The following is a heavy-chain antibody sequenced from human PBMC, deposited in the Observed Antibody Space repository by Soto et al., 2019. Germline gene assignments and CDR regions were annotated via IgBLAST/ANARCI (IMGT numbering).Heavy chain of an antibody. Sequence: ASVKFSCKASGGTFSSYAISWVRQAPGQGLEWMGGIIPIFGTANYAQKFQGRVTITADESTSTAYMELSSLRSEDTAVYYCARVRGGAYCGGDCLYFDYWGQGTLVTVSS. J-gene: IGHJ4*02. CDR3: ARVRGGAYCGGDCLYFDY. CDR1: GGTFSSYA. V-gene: IGHV1-69*13. CDR2: IIPIFGTA. D-gene: IGHD2-21*02.